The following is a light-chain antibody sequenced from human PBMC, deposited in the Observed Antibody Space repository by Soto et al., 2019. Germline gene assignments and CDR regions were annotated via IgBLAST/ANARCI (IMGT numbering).Light chain of an antibody. J-gene: IGKJ1*01. CDR1: QTVSSD. CDR2: GAS. Sequence: EKVMTQSPGTLSVSPGERATLSCRASQTVSSDLAWYQQKPGQAPRLLIYGASTRATSIPARFSGSGSGTEFTLTISSLQSEDFAVYYCQQYNNLPRTFGQGTKVEIK. CDR3: QQYNNLPRT. V-gene: IGKV3-15*01.